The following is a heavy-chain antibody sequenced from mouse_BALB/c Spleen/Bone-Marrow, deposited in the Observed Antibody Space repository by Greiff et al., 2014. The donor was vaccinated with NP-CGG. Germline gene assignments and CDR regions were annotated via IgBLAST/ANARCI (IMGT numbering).Heavy chain of an antibody. J-gene: IGHJ1*01. D-gene: IGHD2-1*01. CDR1: GYSFTGYN. Sequence: VQLQQSGPELEKPGASVKISCKASGYSFTGYNMNWVKQSNGKSLEWIGNIDPYYDGTSYNQKFKGKATLTVDKSSSTAYMQLKSLTSEDSAVYYCARRAGYGNPWYFDVWGAGTTVTVSS. CDR2: IDPYYDGT. CDR3: ARRAGYGNPWYFDV. V-gene: IGHV1-39*01.